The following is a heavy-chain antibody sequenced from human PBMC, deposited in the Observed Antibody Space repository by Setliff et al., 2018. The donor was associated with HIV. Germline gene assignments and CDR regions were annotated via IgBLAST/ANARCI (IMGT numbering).Heavy chain of an antibody. V-gene: IGHV4-59*04. J-gene: IGHJ3*02. Sequence: SETLSLTCTVSGGSISSDYWSWIRQPPGKGLEWIGYIYYSGSTYYNPSLKSRVTISVDTSKNQFSLKLSSVTAADTAVYYCARLTYCGPNCQSVGIGRAAFDIWGQGTRVTV. D-gene: IGHD2-21*01. CDR1: GGSISSDY. CDR2: IYYSGST. CDR3: ARLTYCGPNCQSVGIGRAAFDI.